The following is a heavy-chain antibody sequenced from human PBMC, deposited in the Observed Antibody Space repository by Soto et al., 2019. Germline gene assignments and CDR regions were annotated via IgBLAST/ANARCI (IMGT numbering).Heavy chain of an antibody. J-gene: IGHJ6*02. CDR3: ARYIPGVRYYGMDV. V-gene: IGHV3-23*01. Sequence: LRLSCAASGFTFSSYAMKWVRQAPGKGLEWVSLIGESGAPTYYADSVKGRFTISRDNSGNTLFLEMYSLRAEDTAVYYCARYIPGVRYYGMDVWGQGTTVTVSS. D-gene: IGHD2-2*01. CDR1: GFTFSSYA. CDR2: IGESGAPT.